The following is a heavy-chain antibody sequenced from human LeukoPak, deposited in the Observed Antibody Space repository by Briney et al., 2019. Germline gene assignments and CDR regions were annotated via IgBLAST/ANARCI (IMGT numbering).Heavy chain of an antibody. CDR2: VSGSGDTT. CDR1: RFTFSSYA. Sequence: GGSLRLPCAASRFTFSSYAMTWVRQAPGKGLEWVSVVSGSGDTTYYADSVKGRFTISRDNSKNTLYLQMNSLRAEDTAVYYCVREVYAFDYWGQGTLVTVSS. J-gene: IGHJ4*02. CDR3: VREVYAFDY. D-gene: IGHD2-8*01. V-gene: IGHV3-23*01.